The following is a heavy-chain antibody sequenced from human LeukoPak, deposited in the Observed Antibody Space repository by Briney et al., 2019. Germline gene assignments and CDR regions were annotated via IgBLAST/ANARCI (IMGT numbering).Heavy chain of an antibody. J-gene: IGHJ4*02. V-gene: IGHV1-58*02. Sequence: GASVKVSCKASGYTFTGYYMQWVRQARGQRLEWIGWIVVGSGNTNYAQKFQERVTITRDMSTSTAYMELSSLRSEDTAVYYCAAGEHYYDSSGYPLWGQGTLVTVSS. CDR1: GYTFTGYY. CDR2: IVVGSGNT. D-gene: IGHD3-22*01. CDR3: AAGEHYYDSSGYPL.